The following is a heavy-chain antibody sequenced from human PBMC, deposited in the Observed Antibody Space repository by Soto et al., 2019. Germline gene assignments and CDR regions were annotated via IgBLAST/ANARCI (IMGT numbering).Heavy chain of an antibody. V-gene: IGHV5-51*01. CDR3: ARLMITFGGVIVETPGFDY. D-gene: IGHD3-16*02. J-gene: IGHJ4*02. CDR1: GYSFTSYW. Sequence: PGESLKISCKGSGYSFTSYWIGWVRQMPGKGLEWMGIIYPGDSDTRYSPSFQGQVTISADKSISTAYLQWSSLKASDTAMYYCARLMITFGGVIVETPGFDYWGQGTLVTVSS. CDR2: IYPGDSDT.